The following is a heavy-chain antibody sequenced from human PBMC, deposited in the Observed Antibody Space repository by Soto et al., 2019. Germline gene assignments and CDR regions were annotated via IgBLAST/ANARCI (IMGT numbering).Heavy chain of an antibody. CDR2: IGTAGDT. Sequence: PWWSLRLSCASSGLTVSSCGRHLVRKATGKGLEWVSAIGTAGDTYYPGSVKGRFTISRENAKNSLYLQMNSLRAGDTAVYYCARAFAVGSAFDIWGQGTMVTV. CDR3: ARAFAVGSAFDI. CDR1: GLTVSSCG. J-gene: IGHJ3*02. D-gene: IGHD1-26*01. V-gene: IGHV3-13*01.